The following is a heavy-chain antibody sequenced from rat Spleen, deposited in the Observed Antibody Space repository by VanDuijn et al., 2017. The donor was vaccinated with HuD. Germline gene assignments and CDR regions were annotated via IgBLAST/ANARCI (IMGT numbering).Heavy chain of an antibody. CDR1: GFTFSDYG. J-gene: IGHJ2*01. V-gene: IGHV5-29*01. CDR3: ARRHYGYTDYFDY. Sequence: EVQLVESGGGLVQPGRSLKLSCAASGFTFSDYGVAWVRQAPTTGLEWVATISYGDSSGHSCTYYRDSVKGRFTISRDNAKSTLSLQMDSLMSEDTATYYCARRHYGYTDYFDYWGQGVMVTVSS. CDR2: ISYGDSSGHSCT. D-gene: IGHD1-9*01.